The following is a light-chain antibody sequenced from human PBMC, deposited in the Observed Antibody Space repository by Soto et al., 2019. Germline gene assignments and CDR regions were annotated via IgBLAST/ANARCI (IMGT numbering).Light chain of an antibody. CDR1: QSISSW. Sequence: DIQMTQSPSTLSASVGDRVTITCRASQSISSWLAWYQQKPGKAPRLLIYAASSVQGGVPSRFSGSGSGTDFTLTISSLQPEDFATYYCQLSDSSLTFGQGTKVAIK. V-gene: IGKV1-39*01. J-gene: IGKJ1*01. CDR3: QLSDSSLT. CDR2: AAS.